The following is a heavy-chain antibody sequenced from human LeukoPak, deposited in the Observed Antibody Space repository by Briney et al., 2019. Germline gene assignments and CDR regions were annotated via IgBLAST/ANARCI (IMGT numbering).Heavy chain of an antibody. CDR1: GFNFSSYS. CDR3: ARLRAGVYFDY. Sequence: GGSLRLSCAASGFNFSSYSMNWVRQAPGKGLEWVSYISGSSSNIFSADSVKGRFTISRDNAKNSLSLQMNSLRDEDTAVYYCARLRAGVYFDYWGQGALVTVSS. CDR2: ISGSSSNI. V-gene: IGHV3-48*02. D-gene: IGHD2-8*01. J-gene: IGHJ4*02.